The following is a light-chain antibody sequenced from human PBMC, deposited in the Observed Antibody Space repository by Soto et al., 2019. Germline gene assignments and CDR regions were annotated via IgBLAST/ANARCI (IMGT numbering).Light chain of an antibody. J-gene: IGKJ1*01. V-gene: IGKV3-11*01. CDR1: QSVSSY. Sequence: EIVLTQSPATLSLSPGERATLSCRASQSVSSYLAWYQQKPGQAPRLLIYDASNRATGIPARFSGSGSGTDFTLTISSLQPEDFATYYCQQSYTIPWMFGQGTKVDIK. CDR2: DAS. CDR3: QQSYTIPWM.